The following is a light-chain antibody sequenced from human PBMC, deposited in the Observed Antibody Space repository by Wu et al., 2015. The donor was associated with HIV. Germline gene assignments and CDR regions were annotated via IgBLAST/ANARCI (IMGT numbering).Light chain of an antibody. J-gene: IGKJ1*01. CDR2: AAS. Sequence: EIVMTQSPATLSVSPGERATLSCRASQSISSNLAWYQHKPGQPPRLLIYAASTRATGVPARLSGSGSGTEFTLTIANMQSEDIAVYYCQQYTNWPLRFGQGTKVEIK. CDR3: QQYTNWPLR. V-gene: IGKV3-15*01. CDR1: QSISSN.